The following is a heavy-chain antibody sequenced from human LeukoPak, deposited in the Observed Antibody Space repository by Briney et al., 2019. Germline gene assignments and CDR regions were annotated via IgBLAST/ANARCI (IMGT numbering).Heavy chain of an antibody. CDR3: ARDNWNYGSSMDV. J-gene: IGHJ6*02. CDR2: IYYSGST. V-gene: IGHV4-59*01. Sequence: SETLSLTYTVSGGSISSYYWSWIRQPPGKGLEWIGYIYYSGSTNYNPSLKSRVTISVDTSKNQFSLKLSSVTAADTAVYYCARDNWNYGSSMDVWGQGTTVTVSS. CDR1: GGSISSYY. D-gene: IGHD1-7*01.